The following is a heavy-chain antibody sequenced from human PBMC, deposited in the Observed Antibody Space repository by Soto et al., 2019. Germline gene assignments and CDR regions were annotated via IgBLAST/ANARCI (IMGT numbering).Heavy chain of an antibody. D-gene: IGHD6-13*01. CDR3: ARGSSSTLLGY. J-gene: IGHJ4*02. V-gene: IGHV4-30-4*01. CDR1: GGSVTTADHY. CDR2: IYYSGST. Sequence: QVQLQESGPGLVKPSHTLSLTCTVSGGSVTTADHYYNLIRQPPGKGLEWIGSIYYSGSTSYCPSLNSRVTISLDTSKNQFSLQMSSVTAADTAVYYCARGSSSTLLGYWGQGTLVTVSS.